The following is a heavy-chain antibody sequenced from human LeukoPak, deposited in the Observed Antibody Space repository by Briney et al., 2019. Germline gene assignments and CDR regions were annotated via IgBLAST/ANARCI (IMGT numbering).Heavy chain of an antibody. D-gene: IGHD6-13*01. V-gene: IGHV1-3*04. CDR3: ARASGRYSSSWYLPQH. J-gene: IGHJ1*01. Sequence: ASVKVSCKTSGYTFTNYGMHWVRQAPRQSPEWMGWINTGNGNTKSSQKFQDRVTLTRDTSASTAYMELNSLSSEDTAVYYCARASGRYSSSWYLPQHWGQGTLVTVSS. CDR2: INTGNGNT. CDR1: GYTFTNYG.